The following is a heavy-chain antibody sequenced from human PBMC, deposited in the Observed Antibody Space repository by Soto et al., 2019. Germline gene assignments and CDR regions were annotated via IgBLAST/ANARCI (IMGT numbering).Heavy chain of an antibody. CDR1: VYALTYSS. CDR3: ATSTPAVLKYYYFHMDV. V-gene: IGHV1-24*01. D-gene: IGHD2-15*01. CDR2: FDPEDGET. Sequence: XSVKVSCKASVYALTYSSRHWVRLATGKGLEWMGGFDPEDGETIYAPKFQGRVTMTEDTSTDTAYMDLSSLRSDDTAIYYCATSTPAVLKYYYFHMDVWAQGTTVTVSS. J-gene: IGHJ6*02.